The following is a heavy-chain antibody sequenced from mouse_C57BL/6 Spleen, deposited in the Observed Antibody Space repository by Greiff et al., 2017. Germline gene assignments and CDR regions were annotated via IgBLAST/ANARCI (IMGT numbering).Heavy chain of an antibody. CDR2: IYPGSGNT. V-gene: IGHV1-76*01. CDR1: GYTFTDYY. CDR3: ARYGAGTDYWYFDV. Sequence: LVESGAELVRPGASVKLSCKASGYTFTDYYINWVKQRPGQGLEWIARIYPGSGNTYYNEKFKGKATLTAEKSSSTAYMQLSSLTSEDSAVYFCARYGAGTDYWYFDVWGTGTTVTVSS. D-gene: IGHD4-1*01. J-gene: IGHJ1*03.